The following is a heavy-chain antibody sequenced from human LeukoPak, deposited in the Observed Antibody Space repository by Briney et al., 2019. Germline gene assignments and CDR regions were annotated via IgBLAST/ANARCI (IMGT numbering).Heavy chain of an antibody. J-gene: IGHJ3*02. V-gene: IGHV4-30-4*01. Sequence: SEPLSLTCTVSGGYLSSGDYYWSWIRQPPGKGVGWIGYIYYSGSTYYNPSLKSRVTIPVDTSKHQFVLKLSSVTAADTAVYYCARTNLIAGAGQGAFDIWGQGTIVTVSS. CDR1: GGYLSSGDYY. D-gene: IGHD6-19*01. CDR2: IYYSGST. CDR3: ARTNLIAGAGQGAFDI.